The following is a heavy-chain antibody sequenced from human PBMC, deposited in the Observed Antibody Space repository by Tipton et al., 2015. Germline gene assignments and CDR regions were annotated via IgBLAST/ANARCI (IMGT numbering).Heavy chain of an antibody. J-gene: IGHJ6*02. V-gene: IGHV4-38-2*01. CDR2: ISHSGNT. CDR1: AYSISSDYY. D-gene: IGHD2-21*02. Sequence: TLSLTCAVSAYSISSDYYWGWIRQPPGKGLEWIGSISHSGNTYYNPSLKSRVTMSRDTSKNQFSLKLTSVTAADTAVYYCARGCGGNCYGAVSATYSYSGMDVWGQGTTVTVS. CDR3: ARGCGGNCYGAVSATYSYSGMDV.